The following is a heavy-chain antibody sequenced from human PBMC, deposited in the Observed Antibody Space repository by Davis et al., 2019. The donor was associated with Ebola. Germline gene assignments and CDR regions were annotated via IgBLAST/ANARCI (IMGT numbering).Heavy chain of an antibody. CDR3: ARATMITFGGVIVNNYYYYGMDV. Sequence: ASVKVSCKASGGIFSTYGISWVRQAPGQGLEWMGWISAYNGNTNYAQKLQGRVTMTTDTSTSTAYMELSSLRSEDTAVYYCARATMITFGGVIVNNYYYYGMDVWGQGTTVTVSS. D-gene: IGHD3-16*02. J-gene: IGHJ6*02. CDR2: ISAYNGNT. CDR1: GGIFSTYG. V-gene: IGHV1-18*01.